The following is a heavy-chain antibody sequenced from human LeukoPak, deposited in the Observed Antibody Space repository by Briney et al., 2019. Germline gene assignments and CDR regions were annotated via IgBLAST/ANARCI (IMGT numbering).Heavy chain of an antibody. CDR1: GFTFSSYS. CDR3: ARDMGRYYMDV. CDR2: IYSGGST. Sequence: GGSLRLSCAASGFTFSSYSMNWVRQAPGKGLEWVSVIYSGGSTYYADSVKGRFTISRDNSKNTLYLQMNSLRAEDTAVYYCARDMGRYYMDVWGKGTTVTISS. V-gene: IGHV3-53*01. J-gene: IGHJ6*03. D-gene: IGHD1-26*01.